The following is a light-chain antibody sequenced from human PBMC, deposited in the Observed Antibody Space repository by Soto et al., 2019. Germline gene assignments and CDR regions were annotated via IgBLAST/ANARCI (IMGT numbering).Light chain of an antibody. J-gene: IGKJ1*01. CDR3: QQYNTWLWT. CDR2: GAS. V-gene: IGKV3-15*01. Sequence: EVVMTQSPATLSVSPGERATLSCRASQSVNANLAWYQQKPDQAPRLLIHGASNRATGIPARFSGSGFGTKFTLTLSSLQYGDSAVYYCQQYNTWLWTFGQGTKVEI. CDR1: QSVNAN.